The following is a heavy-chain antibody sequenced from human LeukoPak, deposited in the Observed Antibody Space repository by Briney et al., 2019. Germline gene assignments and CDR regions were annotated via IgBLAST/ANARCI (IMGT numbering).Heavy chain of an antibody. D-gene: IGHD2-8*01. V-gene: IGHV4-31*03. CDR2: IYYSGST. J-gene: IGHJ3*02. CDR3: ARDLNEPSAFEI. Sequence: SQTLSLTCTVSGGSISSGGYYWSWIRQHPGKGLEWIGYIYYSGSTYYNPSLKSRVTISVDTSKNQFSLKLSSVTAADTAVYYCARDLNEPSAFEIWGQGTMVTVSS. CDR1: GGSISSGGYY.